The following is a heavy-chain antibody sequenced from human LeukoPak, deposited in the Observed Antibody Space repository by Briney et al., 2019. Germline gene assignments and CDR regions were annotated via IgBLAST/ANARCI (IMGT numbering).Heavy chain of an antibody. V-gene: IGHV1-8*01. J-gene: IGHJ6*03. CDR3: ARLDSYYDILTGYYYYYMDV. D-gene: IGHD3-9*01. CDR2: MNPNSGNT. CDR1: GYTFTSYD. Sequence: ASVKVSCKASGYTFTSYDINWVRQATGQGLEWMGWMNPNSGNTGYAQRFQGRVTMTRNTSISTAYMELSSLRSEDTAVYYCARLDSYYDILTGYYYYYMDVWGKGTTVTISS.